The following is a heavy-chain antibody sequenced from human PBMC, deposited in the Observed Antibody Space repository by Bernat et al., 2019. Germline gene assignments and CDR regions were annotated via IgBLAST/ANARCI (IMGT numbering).Heavy chain of an antibody. J-gene: IGHJ4*02. CDR2: ISSSSSTI. Sequence: EVQLVESGGGLVQPGGSLRLSCAASGFTFSSYSMNWVRQAPGKGLEWVSYISSSSSTIYYADSVKGRFTISRDNAKNSLYLQMNSLRAEDTALYYCARDMGIAAAGAFDYWGQGTLVTVSS. V-gene: IGHV3-48*01. CDR3: ARDMGIAAAGAFDY. CDR1: GFTFSSYS. D-gene: IGHD6-13*01.